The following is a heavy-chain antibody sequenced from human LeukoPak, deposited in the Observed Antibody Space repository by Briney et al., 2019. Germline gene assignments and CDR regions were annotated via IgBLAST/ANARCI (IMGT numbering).Heavy chain of an antibody. D-gene: IGHD4-17*01. CDR2: ISAYNGNT. Sequence: ASLKVSCKASRYTFTSYGVSWVRQAPGQGLEGMGWISAYNGNTNYAQKLQGRVTMTTDTSTSTAYMELRSLRSDDTAVYYCARDIDYGDTTAHYWGQGTLVTVSS. CDR3: ARDIDYGDTTAHY. V-gene: IGHV1-18*01. J-gene: IGHJ4*02. CDR1: RYTFTSYG.